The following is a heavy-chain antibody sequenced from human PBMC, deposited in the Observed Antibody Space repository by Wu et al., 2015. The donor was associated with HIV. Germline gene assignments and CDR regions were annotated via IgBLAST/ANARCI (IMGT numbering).Heavy chain of an antibody. CDR2: INPDTGDT. CDR3: ARDWRFRGVFDDLYMDV. CDR1: GYTFTDYY. J-gene: IGHJ6*03. V-gene: IGHV1-2*02. D-gene: IGHD3-9*01. Sequence: LEQSGAQIQKSGASVTVSCKTSGYTFTDYYIHWVRQAPGQGLQWMGYINPDTGDTKYSQNFKGSVTMTRDTSLSTVYLVLTRPRLNDTAIYYCARDWRFRGVFDDLYMDVWG.